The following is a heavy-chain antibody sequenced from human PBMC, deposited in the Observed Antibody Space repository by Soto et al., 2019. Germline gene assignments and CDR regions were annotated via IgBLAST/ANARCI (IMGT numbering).Heavy chain of an antibody. CDR3: ARAAEQQLVHPWFDP. V-gene: IGHV4-59*01. D-gene: IGHD6-13*01. Sequence: SETLSLTCTVSGGSISSYYWSWIRQPPGKGLEWIGYIYYSGSTNYNPSLKSRVTISVDTSKNQFSLKLSSVTAADTAVYYCARAAEQQLVHPWFDPWGQGTLVTVSS. CDR1: GGSISSYY. CDR2: IYYSGST. J-gene: IGHJ5*02.